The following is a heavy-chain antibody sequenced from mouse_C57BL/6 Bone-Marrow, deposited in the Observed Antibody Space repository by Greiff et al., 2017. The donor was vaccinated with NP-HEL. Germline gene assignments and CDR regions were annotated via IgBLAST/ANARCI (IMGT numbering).Heavy chain of an antibody. Sequence: EVQLQQSGTVLARPGASVKMSCKTSGYTFNSYWMHWVKQRPGQGLEWIGAIYPGNSDTSYNQKFKGKAKLTAVTSASTAYMELSSLTNEDSAVYYCTRGSTTVVAGAMDYWGQGTSVTVSS. CDR1: GYTFNSYW. V-gene: IGHV1-5*01. J-gene: IGHJ4*01. CDR2: IYPGNSDT. CDR3: TRGSTTVVAGAMDY. D-gene: IGHD1-1*01.